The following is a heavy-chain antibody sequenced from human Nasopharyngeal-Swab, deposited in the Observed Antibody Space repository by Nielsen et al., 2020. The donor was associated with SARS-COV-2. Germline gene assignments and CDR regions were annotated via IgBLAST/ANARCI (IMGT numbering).Heavy chain of an antibody. CDR2: ISSSSSYI. V-gene: IGHV3-21*01. CDR1: GFTFNKYN. J-gene: IGHJ6*02. Sequence: GESLKISCAASGFTFNKYNFNWVRQAPGKGLEWVSSISSSSSYIYYADSVKGRFTISRDSAKNSFSLQMNSLRAEDTAVYYCARDGLDYDFWSAYFMDVWGQGTTVTVSS. D-gene: IGHD3-3*01. CDR3: ARDGLDYDFWSAYFMDV.